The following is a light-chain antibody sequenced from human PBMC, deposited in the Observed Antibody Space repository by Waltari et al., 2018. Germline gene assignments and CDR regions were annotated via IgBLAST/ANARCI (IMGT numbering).Light chain of an antibody. V-gene: IGLV3-19*01. CDR2: DEN. J-gene: IGLJ1*01. CDR1: SLRNYY. CDR3: NSRETKDKYIFV. Sequence: SSELTQDPAVSVALGQTVTINCQGDSLRNYYANWYQQKPGQAPVLVIYDENRRPSGIPDRFSGSRSGNTASLTINGAQAEDEADYYCNSRETKDKYIFVFGTGTKVTIL.